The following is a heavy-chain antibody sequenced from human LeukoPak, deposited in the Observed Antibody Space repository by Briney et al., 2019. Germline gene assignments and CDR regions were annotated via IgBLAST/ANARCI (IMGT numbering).Heavy chain of an antibody. V-gene: IGHV1-2*02. Sequence: ASVKVSCKASGYTFTDYYIHWVRQAPGQGLEWLGWMNPNSGGTNYARRFRGRVTMTRDTSVSTAYMELSRPRFGDTAVYYCALVLTPRHGTSGSCDYWGQGTLVTVSS. CDR2: MNPNSGGT. CDR3: ALVLTPRHGTSGSCDY. D-gene: IGHD1-26*01. J-gene: IGHJ4*02. CDR1: GYTFTDYY.